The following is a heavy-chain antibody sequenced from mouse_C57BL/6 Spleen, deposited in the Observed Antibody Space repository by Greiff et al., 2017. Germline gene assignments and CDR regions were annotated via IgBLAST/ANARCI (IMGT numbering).Heavy chain of an antibody. J-gene: IGHJ2*01. V-gene: IGHV1-64*01. CDR1: GYTFTSYW. CDR3: ASPYGSSNYFDY. D-gene: IGHD1-1*01. Sequence: QVQLQQPGAELVKPGASVKLSCKASGYTFTSYWMHWVKQRPGQGLEWIGMIHPNSGSTNYNEKFKGKATLTVDKSSSTAYMQLSSLTSEDSAVYYCASPYGSSNYFDYWGQGTTLTVSS. CDR2: IHPNSGST.